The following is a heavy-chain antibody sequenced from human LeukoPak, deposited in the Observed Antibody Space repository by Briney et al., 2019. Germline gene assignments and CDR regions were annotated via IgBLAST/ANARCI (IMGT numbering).Heavy chain of an antibody. V-gene: IGHV1-18*01. CDR2: ISAYNGNT. CDR1: GYTFTSYG. J-gene: IGHJ4*02. D-gene: IGHD2-21*02. CDR3: AREMCGGDCSPYFDY. Sequence: ASVKVSCKASGYTFTSYGISWERQAPGQGLEWMGWISAYNGNTNYAQKLQGRVTMTTDTSTSTAYMELRSLRSDDTAVYYCAREMCGGDCSPYFDYWGQGTLVTVSS.